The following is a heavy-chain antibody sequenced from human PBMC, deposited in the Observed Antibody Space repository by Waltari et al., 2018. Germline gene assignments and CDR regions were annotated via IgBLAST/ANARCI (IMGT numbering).Heavy chain of an antibody. V-gene: IGHV3-74*03. CDR3: ARGGQVLNWPFDM. CDR1: GCIFSDYW. J-gene: IGHJ3*02. Sequence: EVQLVESGGGLVQPGGSLRLSCAASGCIFSDYWVDWVREAPGKGLLWVSRFRSDGGSPADADFVKGRFTVSRETARNTLYMQMNSLSAEDTAVYYCARGGQVLNWPFDMWGQGTVVTVSS. CDR2: FRSDGGSP. D-gene: IGHD2-2*01.